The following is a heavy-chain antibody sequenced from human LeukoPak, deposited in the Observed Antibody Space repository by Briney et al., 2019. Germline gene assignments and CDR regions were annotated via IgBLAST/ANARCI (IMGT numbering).Heavy chain of an antibody. V-gene: IGHV3-7*01. D-gene: IGHD3-9*01. CDR2: IKQDGSET. CDR3: ARGPILRYFDYYMDV. CDR1: GFTFSHHW. Sequence: GGSLRLSCAASGFTFSHHWMTWVRQAPGKGLEWVANIKQDGSETYFVDSVKGRFTISRDNAKNSLYMQMNSLRAEDTAVYYCARGPILRYFDYYMDVWGNGTTVTISS. J-gene: IGHJ6*03.